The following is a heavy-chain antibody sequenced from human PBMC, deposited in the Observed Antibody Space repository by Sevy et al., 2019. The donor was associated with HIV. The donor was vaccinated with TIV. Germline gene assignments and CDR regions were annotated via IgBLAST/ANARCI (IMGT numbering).Heavy chain of an antibody. D-gene: IGHD2-15*01. Sequence: ASVKVSCKVSEYTLTQLSMHWVRQAPGKGLEWMGHFDPEDGETIDRQKFQGRVTMTEATSANTAYMQLNSLTSEDTAVYYCATEGLRSYSGASLYQGDWFDPWGQGTLVTVSS. CDR3: ATEGLRSYSGASLYQGDWFDP. CDR2: FDPEDGET. J-gene: IGHJ5*02. CDR1: EYTLTQLS. V-gene: IGHV1-24*01.